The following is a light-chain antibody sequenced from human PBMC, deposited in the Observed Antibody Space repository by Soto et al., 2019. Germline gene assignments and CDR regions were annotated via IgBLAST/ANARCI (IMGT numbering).Light chain of an antibody. CDR2: DAS. CDR3: QQYGSSPLT. Sequence: EIVLMQSPGTLSLSPGETATLSCRASQSVRSNYLAWYQQKPGQAPRFLIYDASSRAPGIPDRFSGSGSGTDFTLTISRLEPEDFAVYYCQQYGSSPLTFGGGTKVEIK. J-gene: IGKJ4*01. V-gene: IGKV3-20*01. CDR1: QSVRSNY.